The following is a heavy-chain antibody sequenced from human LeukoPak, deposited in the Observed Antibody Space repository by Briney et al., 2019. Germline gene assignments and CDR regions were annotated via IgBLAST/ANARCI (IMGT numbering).Heavy chain of an antibody. CDR2: INEDGSST. CDR3: ARDSAIKVAAYNWFDP. CDR1: GYTFSTYW. Sequence: GGSLRLSCAASGYTFSTYWMHWVRQGPGKGLVWVSRINEDGSSTSYAESVRGRFTISRDNAKNTLYLQMNSLRAEDTAVYYCARDSAIKVAAYNWFDPWGQGTLVTVSS. D-gene: IGHD6-19*01. J-gene: IGHJ5*02. V-gene: IGHV3-74*01.